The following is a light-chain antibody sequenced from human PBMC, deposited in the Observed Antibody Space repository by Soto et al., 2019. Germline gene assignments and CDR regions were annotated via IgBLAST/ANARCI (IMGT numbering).Light chain of an antibody. CDR2: AAS. CDR3: PQSYRPPPVA. V-gene: IGKV1-39*01. Sequence: DIQMTQSPSSLSASVGDRVTITCRARQSISRFLNWYPQQPGKAPQLLIYAASSLQSGVASRFSRSGSGTDFTLPISSLQSEDIASYFSPQSYRPPPVAFGQGTRLEI. CDR1: QSISRF. J-gene: IGKJ5*01.